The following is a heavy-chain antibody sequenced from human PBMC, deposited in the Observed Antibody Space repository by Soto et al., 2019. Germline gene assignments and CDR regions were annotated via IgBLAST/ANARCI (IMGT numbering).Heavy chain of an antibody. D-gene: IGHD2-2*01. V-gene: IGHV5-10-1*01. CDR1: GYTFTTFW. J-gene: IGHJ5*02. Sequence: GESLKISCTGFGYTFTTFWISWVRQMPGKGLEWMGRIDPRDSYVNYSPSFQGHVTISVDKSISTAYLQWGSLKASDTAMYYCARLYCTTSTCDSWFDPWGQGTLVTVSS. CDR2: IDPRDSYV. CDR3: ARLYCTTSTCDSWFDP.